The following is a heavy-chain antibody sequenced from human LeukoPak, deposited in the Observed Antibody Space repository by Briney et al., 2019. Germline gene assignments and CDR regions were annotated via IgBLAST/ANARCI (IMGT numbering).Heavy chain of an antibody. V-gene: IGHV1-69-2*01. J-gene: IGHJ6*03. CDR1: GYTFTDYY. Sequence: VKISCKVSGYTFTDYYMHWVQQAPGKGLEGMGLVDPEDGETIYAEKFQGRVTITADKSTDTAYMELSSLRSEDTAVYYCATRATGTKHYYYYYMDVWGKGTTVTVSS. CDR2: VDPEDGET. CDR3: ATRATGTKHYYYYYMDV. D-gene: IGHD1-1*01.